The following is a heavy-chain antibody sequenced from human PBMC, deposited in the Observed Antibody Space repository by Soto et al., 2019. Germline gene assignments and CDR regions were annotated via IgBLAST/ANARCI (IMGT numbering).Heavy chain of an antibody. CDR2: ISAYNGNT. Sequence: ASVKVSCKASGYTFTSYGISWVRQAPGQGLEWMGWISAYNGNTNYAQKLQGRVTMTTDTSTSTAYMELRGLRSDDTAVYYCARLDSSGYSNWFDPWGQGTLVTVSS. J-gene: IGHJ5*02. V-gene: IGHV1-18*01. CDR1: GYTFTSYG. CDR3: ARLDSSGYSNWFDP. D-gene: IGHD3-22*01.